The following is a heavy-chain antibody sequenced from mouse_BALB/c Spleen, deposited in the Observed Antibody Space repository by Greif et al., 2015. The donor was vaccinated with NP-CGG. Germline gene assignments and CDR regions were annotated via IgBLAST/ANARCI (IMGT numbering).Heavy chain of an antibody. J-gene: IGHJ2*01. CDR3: TRSDYYEPHFDY. CDR1: GYTFTSYY. D-gene: IGHD1-1*01. CDR2: LNPSNGGP. Sequence: VQLHQSGAELVKPGASVKLSCKASGYTFTSYYMYWVKQRPGQGLEWIGELNPSNGGPNFNEKFQSTATLTVDKSSSTAYKQLNSLTSEDSAVDYCTRSDYYEPHFDYLGQCTTLTVAS. V-gene: IGHV1S81*02.